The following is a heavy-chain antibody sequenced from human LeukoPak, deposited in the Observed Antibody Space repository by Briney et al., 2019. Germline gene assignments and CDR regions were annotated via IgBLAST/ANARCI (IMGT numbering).Heavy chain of an antibody. J-gene: IGHJ4*01. Sequence: GGSLRLSCAASGFTFSDYYMTWIRQAPGKGLEFVSYIRSSGTTIYYADSVRGRFTISRDNAENSLYLQMTSLRSEDTAIYYCAKVTGGGGGPLNYWGKEPLSP. CDR2: IRSSGTTI. V-gene: IGHV3-11*01. CDR3: AKVTGGGGGPLNY. D-gene: IGHD5-18*01. CDR1: GFTFSDYY.